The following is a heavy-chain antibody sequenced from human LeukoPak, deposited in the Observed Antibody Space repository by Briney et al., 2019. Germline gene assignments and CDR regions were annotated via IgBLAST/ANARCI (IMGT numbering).Heavy chain of an antibody. CDR3: ARDGANKVRGVHYYYMDV. CDR1: GFTFSSYE. CDR2: ISSSGSTI. D-gene: IGHD3-10*01. V-gene: IGHV3-48*03. Sequence: PGGSLRLSCAASGFTFSSYEMNWVRQAPGKGLEWVSYISSSGSTIYYADSVKGRFTISRDNAKNSLYLQMNSLRAEDTAVYYCARDGANKVRGVHYYYMDVWGKGTTVTVSS. J-gene: IGHJ6*03.